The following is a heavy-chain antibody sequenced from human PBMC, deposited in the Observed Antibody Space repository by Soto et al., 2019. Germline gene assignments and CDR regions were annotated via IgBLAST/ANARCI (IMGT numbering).Heavy chain of an antibody. J-gene: IGHJ6*02. CDR1: GFSFSSYG. V-gene: IGHV3-33*01. D-gene: IGHD3-10*01. CDR3: ARDVELCFGEIGTSNSDIDMVF. CDR2: IWYDGSNK. Sequence: GGSLRLSCAASGFSFSSYGMHWVRQAPGKGLEWVAVIWYDGSNKYYADSVKGRFTISRDNSKNTLYLQMNSLRAEDTAVYYGARDVELCFGEIGTSNSDIDMVFWGQGPT.